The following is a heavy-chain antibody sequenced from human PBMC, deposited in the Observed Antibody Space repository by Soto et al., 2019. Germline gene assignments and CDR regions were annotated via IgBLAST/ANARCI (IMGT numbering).Heavy chain of an antibody. Sequence: GGSLRLSCSTSGFTFSGYAMSWVRLAPGKGLELVDFIRSKAYHGTTEYAASVRGRFTISRDDSRSTAYLQMNSLKSEDTAVYFCNRDKFVVENAPTNLDHWGQGTPVTVSS. D-gene: IGHD2-21*01. CDR2: IRSKAYHGTT. J-gene: IGHJ4*02. CDR1: GFTFSGYA. CDR3: NRDKFVVENAPTNLDH. V-gene: IGHV3-49*04.